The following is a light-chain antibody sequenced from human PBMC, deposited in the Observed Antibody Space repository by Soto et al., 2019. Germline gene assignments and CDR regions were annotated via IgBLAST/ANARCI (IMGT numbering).Light chain of an antibody. V-gene: IGLV1-40*01. CDR3: QSYDSSLGGSGV. Sequence: QAVVTQPPSVSGAPGQRVIISCTGSSSNIGAGYDVHWYQQLPGTAPKLLIYGNTNRPSGVPDRFSGSKSGTSASLAITGLQAEDEADYYCQSYDSSLGGSGVFGTGTKLTVL. CDR1: SSNIGAGYD. CDR2: GNT. J-gene: IGLJ1*01.